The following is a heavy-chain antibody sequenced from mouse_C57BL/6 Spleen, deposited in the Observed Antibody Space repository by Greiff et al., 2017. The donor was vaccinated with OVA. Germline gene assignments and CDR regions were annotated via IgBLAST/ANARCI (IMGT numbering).Heavy chain of an antibody. CDR2: IDPSDSYT. J-gene: IGHJ2*01. D-gene: IGHD2-2*01. Sequence: QVQLQQPGAELVKPGASVKLSCKASGYTFTSYWMQWVKQRPGQGLEWIGEIDPSDSYTNYNQKFKGKATLTVDTSSSTAYMQLSSLTSEDSAVYYCARYGYDAEYYFDYWGQGTTLTVSS. CDR1: GYTFTSYW. V-gene: IGHV1-50*01. CDR3: ARYGYDAEYYFDY.